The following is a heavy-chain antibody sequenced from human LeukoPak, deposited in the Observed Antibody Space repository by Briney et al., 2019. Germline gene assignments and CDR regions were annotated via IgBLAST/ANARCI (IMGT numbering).Heavy chain of an antibody. J-gene: IGHJ3*02. Sequence: ASVKVSCKASGYTFTGYYMHWGRQAPGQGLEWMGWIKPNSGGTNYAQKFQGRVTMTRDTSISTAYMELSRLRSDDTAAYYCARGREFYDSSGSDAFDIWGQGTMVTVSS. V-gene: IGHV1-2*02. CDR2: IKPNSGGT. CDR3: ARGREFYDSSGSDAFDI. D-gene: IGHD3-22*01. CDR1: GYTFTGYY.